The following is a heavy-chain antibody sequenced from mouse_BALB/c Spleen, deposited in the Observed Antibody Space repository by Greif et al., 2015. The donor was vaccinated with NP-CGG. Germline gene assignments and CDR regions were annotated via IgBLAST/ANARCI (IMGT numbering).Heavy chain of an antibody. CDR2: ISSGGSYT. CDR1: GFTFRSYA. V-gene: IGHV5-9-1*01. D-gene: IGHD1-1*01. J-gene: IGHJ4*01. Sequence: EVNVVESGGGLVKPGGSLKLSCAASGFTFRSYAMSWVRQTPEKRLEWVATISSGGSYTYYPDSVKGRFTISRDNAKNTLYLQMSSLRSEDTAMYYCARSYYGSSYDAMDYWGQGTSVTVSS. CDR3: ARSYYGSSYDAMDY.